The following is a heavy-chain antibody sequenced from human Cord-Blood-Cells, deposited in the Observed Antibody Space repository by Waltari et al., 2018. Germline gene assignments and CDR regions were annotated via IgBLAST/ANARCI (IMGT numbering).Heavy chain of an antibody. Sequence: EVQLVESGGGLVQPGGSLRLSCAASGFTFSSYSMNWVRQAPGKGLEWVSYISSSSTIYYADSVKGRFTISRDNAKNSLYLQMNSLRDEDTAVYYCARGRKGSTVTDYWGQGTLVTVSS. V-gene: IGHV3-48*02. CDR1: GFTFSSYS. CDR2: ISSSSTI. CDR3: ARGRKGSTVTDY. J-gene: IGHJ4*02. D-gene: IGHD4-17*01.